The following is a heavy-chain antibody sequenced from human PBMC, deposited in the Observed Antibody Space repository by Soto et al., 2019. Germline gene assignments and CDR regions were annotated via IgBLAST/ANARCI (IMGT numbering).Heavy chain of an antibody. V-gene: IGHV1-3*01. CDR2: INAGNGNT. Sequence: GSSAKVSCKASGYSFTSYAMHWVRQAPGQRLDWMGWINAGNGNTKYSQKFQGRVTITRDTSASTAYMELSSLRSEDTDVYYFVTRYSSSTRTDYWGQGTLLTVSS. CDR1: GYSFTSYA. D-gene: IGHD6-6*01. CDR3: VTRYSSSTRTDY. J-gene: IGHJ4*02.